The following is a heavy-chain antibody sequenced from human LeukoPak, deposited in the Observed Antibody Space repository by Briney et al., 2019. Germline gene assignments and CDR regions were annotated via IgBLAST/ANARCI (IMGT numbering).Heavy chain of an antibody. Sequence: GASVTVSCKASGYTFTGYYMHWVRQAPGQGLEWMEWINPNSGDTNYAQKFQGRVTMTSDTSISTAYMELSRLRYDDTAVYYCARRNYYDSSGYYDLDNWGQGTLVTVSS. CDR1: GYTFTGYY. V-gene: IGHV1-2*02. D-gene: IGHD3-22*01. J-gene: IGHJ4*02. CDR3: ARRNYYDSSGYYDLDN. CDR2: INPNSGDT.